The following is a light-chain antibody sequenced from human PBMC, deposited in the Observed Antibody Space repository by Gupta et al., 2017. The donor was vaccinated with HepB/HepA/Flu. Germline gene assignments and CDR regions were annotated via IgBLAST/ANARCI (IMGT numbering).Light chain of an antibody. Sequence: DIQMTQSPSSLSASVGDRVTIPCRTSQGISNYLAWHQQKPGKVPNLLIYAASTLQSGVPSRFSGSGSGTDFTLTISSLQPEDVATYYCQSYSSAPPERTFGQGTKVEIK. J-gene: IGKJ1*01. V-gene: IGKV1-27*01. CDR2: AAS. CDR3: QSYSSAPPERT. CDR1: QGISNY.